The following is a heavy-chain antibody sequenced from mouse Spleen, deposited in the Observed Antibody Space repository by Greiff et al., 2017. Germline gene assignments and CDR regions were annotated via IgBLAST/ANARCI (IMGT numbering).Heavy chain of an antibody. CDR2: IRLKSDNYAT. D-gene: IGHD2-4*01. V-gene: IGHV6-3*01. Sequence: EVQRVESGGGLVQPGGSMKLSCVASGFTFSNYWMNWVRQSPEKGLEWVAQIRLKSDNYATHYAESVKGRFTISRDDSKSSVYLQMNNLRAEDTGIYYCTRDDYDVRGGGYAMDYWGQGTSVTVSS. CDR1: GFTFSNYW. J-gene: IGHJ4*01. CDR3: TRDDYDVRGGGYAMDY.